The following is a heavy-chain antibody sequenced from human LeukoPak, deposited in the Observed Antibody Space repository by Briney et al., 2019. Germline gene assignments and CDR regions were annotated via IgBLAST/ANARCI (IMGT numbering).Heavy chain of an antibody. V-gene: IGHV3-30*02. Sequence: PGGSLRLSCAASGFTFSTYSMTWVRQAPGKGLEWVAFIRYDGSNKYYADSVKGRFTISRDNSKNTLYLQMNSLRAEDTAVYYCAKPYCSSTSCYPVDWGQGTLVTVSS. J-gene: IGHJ4*02. CDR2: IRYDGSNK. D-gene: IGHD2-2*01. CDR1: GFTFSTYS. CDR3: AKPYCSSTSCYPVD.